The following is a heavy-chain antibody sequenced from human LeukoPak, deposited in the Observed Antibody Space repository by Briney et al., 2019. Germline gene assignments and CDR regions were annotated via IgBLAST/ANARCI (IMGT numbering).Heavy chain of an antibody. Sequence: ASVKVSCKASGGTFSSYAISWVRQAPGQGLEWMGGIIPIFGTANYAQKFQGRVTITADESTSTAYMELSSLRSEDTAVYYCPRLYSSGSSQRGDYWGPGTLVTVSS. CDR3: PRLYSSGSSQRGDY. D-gene: IGHD6-25*01. J-gene: IGHJ4*02. CDR2: IIPIFGTA. V-gene: IGHV1-69*13. CDR1: GGTFSSYA.